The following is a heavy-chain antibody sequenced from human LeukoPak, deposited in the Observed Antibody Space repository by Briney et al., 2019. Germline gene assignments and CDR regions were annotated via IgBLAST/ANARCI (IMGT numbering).Heavy chain of an antibody. CDR2: IYHSGST. V-gene: IGHV4-59*01. CDR3: ARGGGYASPIGY. CDR1: GGSISTYY. D-gene: IGHD5-12*01. Sequence: PSETLSLTCTLSGGSISTYYWSWIRQPPGKGLDWIGYIYHSGSTNYNPSLKSRVTISVDTSKNQFSLKLSSVTAADTAVYYCARGGGYASPIGYWGQGALATVSS. J-gene: IGHJ4*02.